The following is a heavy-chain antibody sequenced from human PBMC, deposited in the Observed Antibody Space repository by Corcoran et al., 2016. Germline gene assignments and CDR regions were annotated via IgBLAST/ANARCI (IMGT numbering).Heavy chain of an antibody. Sequence: QVQLVQSGAEVKKPGASVKVSCKASGYTFTSYGISWVRQAPGQGLEWMGWISAYNGNTNYAQKLQGRVPMTTDTSTSTAYMELRSLRSDDTAGYYCARDGDIVVVPAASNYYYGMDVWGQGTTVTVSS. CDR3: ARDGDIVVVPAASNYYYGMDV. CDR2: ISAYNGNT. CDR1: GYTFTSYG. D-gene: IGHD2-2*01. V-gene: IGHV1-18*01. J-gene: IGHJ6*02.